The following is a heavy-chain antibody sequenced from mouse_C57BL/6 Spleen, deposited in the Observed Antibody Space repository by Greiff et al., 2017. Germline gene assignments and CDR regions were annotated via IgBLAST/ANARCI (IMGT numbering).Heavy chain of an antibody. CDR3: ARSGYDYFAY. J-gene: IGHJ3*01. CDR1: GYTFTSYW. Sequence: QVQLQQSGAELVMPGASVKLSCKASGYTFTSYWMHWVKQRPGQGLEWIGEIDPSGSYTNYNQKFKGKSTLTEDKSSSTAYMQRSSLTSEDSAVYYCARSGYDYFAYWGKGTLVTVSA. CDR2: IDPSGSYT. V-gene: IGHV1-69*01. D-gene: IGHD2-4*01.